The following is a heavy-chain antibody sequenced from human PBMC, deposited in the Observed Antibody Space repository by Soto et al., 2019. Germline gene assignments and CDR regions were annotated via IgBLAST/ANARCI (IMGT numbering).Heavy chain of an antibody. J-gene: IGHJ4*02. Sequence: GGSLRLSCAASGFTFSSYGMHWVRQAPGKGLEWVAVIWYDGSNKYYADSVKGRFTISRDNSKNTLYLQMNSLRAEDTAVYYCARGLCSSTSCYFDYWGQGTLVTVSS. D-gene: IGHD2-2*01. CDR3: ARGLCSSTSCYFDY. CDR2: IWYDGSNK. CDR1: GFTFSSYG. V-gene: IGHV3-33*01.